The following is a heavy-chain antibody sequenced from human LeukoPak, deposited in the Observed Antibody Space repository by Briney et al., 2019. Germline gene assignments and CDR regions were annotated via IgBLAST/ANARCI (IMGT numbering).Heavy chain of an antibody. J-gene: IGHJ4*02. Sequence: PGESLRLSCAASGFTSSENAMIWVRQAPGKGLEWVSSISGSGGSAYYADSVQGRFTISRDNSKKTLYLQMSSLRAEDTALYYCANPHRFGSPFDYWGQGILVTVSS. CDR3: ANPHRFGSPFDY. CDR2: ISGSGGSA. V-gene: IGHV3-23*01. CDR1: GFTSSENA. D-gene: IGHD3-10*01.